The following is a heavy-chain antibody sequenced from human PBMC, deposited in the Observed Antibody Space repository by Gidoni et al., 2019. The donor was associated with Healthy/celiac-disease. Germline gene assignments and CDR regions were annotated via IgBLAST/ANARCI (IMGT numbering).Heavy chain of an antibody. CDR3: AKDNRNYDFWSGYYPSYYFDY. V-gene: IGHV3-9*01. D-gene: IGHD3-3*01. Sequence: EVQLVESGGGLVQPGSSLRLSCAASGFTFDDYAMHLVRQAPGKGLEVVSGISWNSGSIGYAGSVKGRFTISRDNAKNSLYLQMNSLRAEDTALYYCAKDNRNYDFWSGYYPSYYFDYWGQGTLVTVSS. CDR1: GFTFDDYA. CDR2: ISWNSGSI. J-gene: IGHJ4*02.